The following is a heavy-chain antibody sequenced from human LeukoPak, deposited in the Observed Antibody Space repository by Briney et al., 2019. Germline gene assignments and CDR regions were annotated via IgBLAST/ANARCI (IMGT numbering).Heavy chain of an antibody. CDR1: GFTFSSYA. CDR3: AKGRQSRQHLGDY. Sequence: PGGSLRLSCAASGFTFSSYAMSWVRQAPGKGLERVSALSGSGAGTYYADSVKGRFTISRDNSKNTLYLQMNSLRAEDTAIYYCAKGRQSRQHLGDYWGQGTLVTVSS. J-gene: IGHJ4*02. V-gene: IGHV3-23*01. CDR2: LSGSGAGT. D-gene: IGHD7-27*01.